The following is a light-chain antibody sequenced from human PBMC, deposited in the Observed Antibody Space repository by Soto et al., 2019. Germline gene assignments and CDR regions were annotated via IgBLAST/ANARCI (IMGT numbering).Light chain of an antibody. J-gene: IGLJ2*01. CDR3: ATWDDSLGGVV. V-gene: IGLV1-44*01. CDR2: GND. Sequence: QSVLTQPPSASGTPGQRVTISCSGSNSNIGSNTVNWYQQFPGTAPKLLVYGNDKRPSGVPDRFSGSASGTSASLAIGGLRSEDEADYYCATWDDSLGGVVFGGGTKLTVL. CDR1: NSNIGSNT.